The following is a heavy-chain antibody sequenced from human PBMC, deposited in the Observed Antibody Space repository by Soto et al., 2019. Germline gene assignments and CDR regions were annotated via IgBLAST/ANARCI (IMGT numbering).Heavy chain of an antibody. D-gene: IGHD6-19*01. CDR3: ASLSGWYGSDPYFYYGMDV. CDR2: VIPIFETA. V-gene: IGHV1-69*06. CDR1: GGTLSRKP. Sequence: QVQLVQSGSEVKTPGSSVKVSCKASGGTLSRKPISWVRQAPGQGLEWMGGVIPIFETANYAQRFQGRVTITADKFTSTAYMELSSLRSEDTAVYFCASLSGWYGSDPYFYYGMDVWGQGTSVTVSS. J-gene: IGHJ6*02.